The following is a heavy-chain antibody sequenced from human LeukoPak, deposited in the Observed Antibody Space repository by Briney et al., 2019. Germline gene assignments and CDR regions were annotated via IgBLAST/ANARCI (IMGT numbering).Heavy chain of an antibody. CDR3: ARAHYGDYVWFDP. J-gene: IGHJ5*02. V-gene: IGHV4-59*12. CDR2: IYYSGST. CDR1: GGSISSYY. Sequence: SETLSLTCTVSGGSISSYYWSWLRQPPGKGLEWIGYIYYSGSTNYNPSLKSRVTISVDTSKNQFSLRLSSVTAADTAVYYCARAHYGDYVWFDPWGQGTLVTVSS. D-gene: IGHD4-17*01.